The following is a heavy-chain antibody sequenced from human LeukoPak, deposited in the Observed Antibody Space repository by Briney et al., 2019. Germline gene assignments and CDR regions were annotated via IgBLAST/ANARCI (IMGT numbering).Heavy chain of an antibody. D-gene: IGHD5-24*01. Sequence: ASVKVSCKASGYTFTSYYMHWVRQAPGQGLEWMGIINPSGGSTSYAQKFQGRVTTTRDTSTSTVYMELSSLRSEDTAVYYCARVRRDGYPYGDFQHWGQGTLVTVSS. J-gene: IGHJ1*01. CDR3: ARVRRDGYPYGDFQH. CDR1: GYTFTSYY. V-gene: IGHV1-46*01. CDR2: INPSGGST.